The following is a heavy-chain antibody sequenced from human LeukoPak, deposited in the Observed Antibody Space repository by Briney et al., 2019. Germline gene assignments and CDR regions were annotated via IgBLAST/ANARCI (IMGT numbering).Heavy chain of an antibody. D-gene: IGHD2-21*02. CDR3: AGETRRAYCGGDCHTMFDY. CDR2: ISYRGSN. Sequence: SQTLSLPCTVSGRSLSRYYWSWIRHPPGKGLEWIGYISYRGSNNYNTSLKGRVPISVETSHNQFSLKLSSVTAAHHAVLFCAGETRRAYCGGDCHTMFDYWGQGTLVTVSS. V-gene: IGHV4-59*01. J-gene: IGHJ4*02. CDR1: GRSLSRYY.